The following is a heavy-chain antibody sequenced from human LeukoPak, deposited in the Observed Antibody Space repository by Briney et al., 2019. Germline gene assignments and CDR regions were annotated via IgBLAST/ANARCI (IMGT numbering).Heavy chain of an antibody. CDR2: IIPIFGTA. J-gene: IGHJ6*03. CDR3: AVGYCSSTSCLDLPYYYYYMDV. CDR1: GGTFSSYA. D-gene: IGHD2-2*01. V-gene: IGHV1-69*05. Sequence: ASVKVSCKASGGTFSSYAISRVRQAPGQGLEWMGGIIPIFGTANYAQKFQGRVTITTDESTSTAYMELSSLRSEDTAVYYCAVGYCSSTSCLDLPYYYYYMDVWGKGTTVTVSS.